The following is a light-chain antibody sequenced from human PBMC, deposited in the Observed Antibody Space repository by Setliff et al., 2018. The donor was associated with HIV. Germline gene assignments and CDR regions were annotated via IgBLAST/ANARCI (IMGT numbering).Light chain of an antibody. Sequence: QSVLTQPASVSGSPGQSITISCTGTSSDVGGYTYVSWYQHHPGKAPKLIISEVNKRPSGVSTRLSGSRSGNTASLTISGLQAEDESDYYCTSYTSSSTLVFGGGTK. CDR1: SSDVGGYTY. J-gene: IGLJ3*02. CDR3: TSYTSSSTLV. V-gene: IGLV2-14*01. CDR2: EVN.